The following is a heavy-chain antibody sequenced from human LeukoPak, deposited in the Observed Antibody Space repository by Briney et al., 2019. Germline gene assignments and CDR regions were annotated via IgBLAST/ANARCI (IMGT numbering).Heavy chain of an antibody. Sequence: GGSLRLSCAASGFTFSSYWMHWVRQAPGKGLVWVSRINSDGSSTSYADSVKGRFTISRDNAKNTLYLQMNSLRAEDTAVYYCARAPWERSSSWTYNYYGMDVWGQGTTVTVSS. V-gene: IGHV3-74*01. CDR2: INSDGSST. D-gene: IGHD6-13*01. J-gene: IGHJ6*02. CDR1: GFTFSSYW. CDR3: ARAPWERSSSWTYNYYGMDV.